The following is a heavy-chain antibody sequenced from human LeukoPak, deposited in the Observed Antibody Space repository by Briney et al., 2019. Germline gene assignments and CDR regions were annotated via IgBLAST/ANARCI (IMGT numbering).Heavy chain of an antibody. CDR1: GYSISSGYF. D-gene: IGHD6-13*01. Sequence: SETLSLTCTVSGYSISSGYFWVWIRQPPGKGLEWIGEINRSGSTNYNPSLKSRVTISIDTSKNQFSLKLSSVTAADTAVYYCARRAGSNWYPDYMDVWGKGTTVTISS. V-gene: IGHV4-38-2*02. CDR2: INRSGST. CDR3: ARRAGSNWYPDYMDV. J-gene: IGHJ6*03.